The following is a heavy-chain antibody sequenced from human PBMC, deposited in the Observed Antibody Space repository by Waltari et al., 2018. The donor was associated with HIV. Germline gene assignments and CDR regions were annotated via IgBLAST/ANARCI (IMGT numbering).Heavy chain of an antibody. CDR1: GFTFSDAR. D-gene: IGHD3-10*01. CDR2: IRSKAEGGAT. CDR3: TTEEVYGSGTYLDY. Sequence: EEQLVESGGDLVQPGACLRLSCLASGFTFSDARMTWVRQTPGKGLECVGRIRSKAEGGATEYAAVVKGIFTISRDDSNTTLFLQMNSLKVEDTGVYYCTTEEVYGSGTYLDYWGQGTRVTVS. J-gene: IGHJ4*02. V-gene: IGHV3-15*01.